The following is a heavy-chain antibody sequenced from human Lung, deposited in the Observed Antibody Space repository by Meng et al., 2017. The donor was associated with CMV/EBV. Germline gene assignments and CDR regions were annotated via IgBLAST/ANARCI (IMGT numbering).Heavy chain of an antibody. CDR1: GYTFTGYN. J-gene: IGHJ6*02. D-gene: IGHD3-10*01. CDR3: ARLFHTTLGTNYYYGMDV. CDR2: INPHSGDT. V-gene: IGHV1-2*02. Sequence: ASVKVSCKASGYTFTGYNIHWVRQAPGQGLEWMGWINPHSGDTKYSEKFEGRVTLTRDTSISTAYMELSRLRSDDTAVFFCARLFHTTLGTNYYYGMDVWGQGTTVTGSS.